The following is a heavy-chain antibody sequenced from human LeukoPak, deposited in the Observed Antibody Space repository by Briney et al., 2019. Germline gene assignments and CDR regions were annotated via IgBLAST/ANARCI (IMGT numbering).Heavy chain of an antibody. V-gene: IGHV3-23*01. CDR3: AKTPLAVAPGDFFDY. Sequence: GGSLRLSCAASGFTFSSYGMHWVRQAPGKGLEWVSAISGSGGSTYYADSVKGRFTISRDNSKNTLYLQMNSLRADDTAVYYCAKTPLAVAPGDFFDYWGQGTLVTVSS. CDR2: ISGSGGST. J-gene: IGHJ4*02. D-gene: IGHD6-19*01. CDR1: GFTFSSYG.